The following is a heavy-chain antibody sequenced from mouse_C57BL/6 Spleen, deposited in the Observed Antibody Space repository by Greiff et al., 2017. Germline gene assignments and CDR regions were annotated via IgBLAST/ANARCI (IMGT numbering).Heavy chain of an antibody. CDR3: TRYYGSSSYYYAMDY. J-gene: IGHJ4*01. CDR1: GYTFTDYE. Sequence: VQLQQSGAELVRPGASVTLSCKASGYTFTDYEMHWVKQTPVHGLEWIGAIDPETGGTAYNQKFKGKAILTADKSSSTAYMELRSLTSEDSAVYYCTRYYGSSSYYYAMDYWGQGPSVTVSS. D-gene: IGHD1-1*01. CDR2: IDPETGGT. V-gene: IGHV1-15*01.